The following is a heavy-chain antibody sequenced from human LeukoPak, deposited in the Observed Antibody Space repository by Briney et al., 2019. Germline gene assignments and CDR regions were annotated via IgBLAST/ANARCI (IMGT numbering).Heavy chain of an antibody. Sequence: ASVKVSCKASGYPFSAHFLNWVRQAPGQGLEWMGNINTTTGNPRYAQDFTGRFVFSLDTSVSTAYLQITSLKADDTAAYYCVRGTPTPGMDYWGQGTQVTVSS. D-gene: IGHD3-10*01. CDR3: VRGTPTPGMDY. CDR2: INTTTGNP. J-gene: IGHJ4*02. CDR1: GYPFSAHF. V-gene: IGHV7-4-1*02.